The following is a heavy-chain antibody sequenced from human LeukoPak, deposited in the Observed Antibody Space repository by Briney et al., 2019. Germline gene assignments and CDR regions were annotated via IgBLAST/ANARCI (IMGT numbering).Heavy chain of an antibody. Sequence: SVKVSCKASGGTFSSYAISWVRQAPGQGLEWMGGIIPIFGTANYAQKFQGRVTITADESTSTAYMELSSLRSEDTAVYYCAREADIVVEPAATTAHYYYGMDVWGQGTTVTVSS. V-gene: IGHV1-69*13. CDR1: GGTFSSYA. CDR3: AREADIVVEPAATTAHYYYGMDV. D-gene: IGHD2-2*01. J-gene: IGHJ6*02. CDR2: IIPIFGTA.